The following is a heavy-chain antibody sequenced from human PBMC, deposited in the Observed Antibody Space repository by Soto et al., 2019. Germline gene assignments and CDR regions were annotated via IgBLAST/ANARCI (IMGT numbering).Heavy chain of an antibody. V-gene: IGHV1-69*01. CDR1: GGTFSSYA. Sequence: QVQLVQSGAEVKKPGSSVKVSCKASGGTFSSYAISWVRQAPGQGLEWMGGIIPIFGTANYAQKFQGRVTITADESTSTAYMELSSLRSEDTAVYYCARVNQYYYDSSGYSNWFHPWGQGTLVTVSS. J-gene: IGHJ5*02. CDR2: IIPIFGTA. D-gene: IGHD3-22*01. CDR3: ARVNQYYYDSSGYSNWFHP.